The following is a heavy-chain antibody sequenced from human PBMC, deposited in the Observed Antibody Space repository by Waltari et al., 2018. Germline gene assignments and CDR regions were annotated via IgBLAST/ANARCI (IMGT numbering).Heavy chain of an antibody. CDR3: ARDRGRGLYLDS. D-gene: IGHD2-15*01. V-gene: IGHV4-4*02. Sequence: QLQLQESGPGLVKPSGTLSLTCAVSGASMSSNYWWNWVRQSPGKGLEWIGQVHRSGKANYHPSFASRVTVSLDTANYQFSLKMTSATAADTAIYFCARDRGRGLYLDSWGPGTLVTVSP. CDR1: GASMSSNYW. CDR2: VHRSGKA. J-gene: IGHJ4*02.